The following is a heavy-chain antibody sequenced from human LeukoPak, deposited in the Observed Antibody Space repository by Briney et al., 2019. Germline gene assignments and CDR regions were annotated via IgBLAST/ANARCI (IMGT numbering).Heavy chain of an antibody. D-gene: IGHD4-17*01. V-gene: IGHV4-39*07. CDR3: ARGDLGDHDFDY. CDR1: GGSISSSSYY. Sequence: SETLSLTCTVSGGSISSSSYYWGWIRQPPGKGLEWIGSIYYSGSTYYNPSLKSRVTISVDTSKNQFSLKLSSVTAADTAVYYCARGDLGDHDFDYWGQGTLVTVSS. J-gene: IGHJ4*02. CDR2: IYYSGST.